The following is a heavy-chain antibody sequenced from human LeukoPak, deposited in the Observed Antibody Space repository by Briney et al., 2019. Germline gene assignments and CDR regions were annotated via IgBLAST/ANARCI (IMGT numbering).Heavy chain of an antibody. Sequence: PSETLSLTCAVYGGSFSGYYWSWIRQPPGKGLEWIGEINHSGSTNYNPSLKSRVTISVDTSKNQFSLKLSSVTAADTAVYYCARDRIDDFWSGYVDYWGQGTLVTVSS. CDR2: INHSGST. V-gene: IGHV4-34*01. J-gene: IGHJ4*02. CDR1: GGSFSGYY. CDR3: ARDRIDDFWSGYVDY. D-gene: IGHD3-3*01.